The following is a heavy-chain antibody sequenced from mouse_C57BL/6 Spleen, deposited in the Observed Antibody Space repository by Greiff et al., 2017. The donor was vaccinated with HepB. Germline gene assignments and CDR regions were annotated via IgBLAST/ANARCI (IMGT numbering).Heavy chain of an antibody. V-gene: IGHV14-3*01. D-gene: IGHD4-1*01. J-gene: IGHJ4*01. CDR3: ADNWDDAMDY. CDR2: IDPANGNT. CDR1: GFNIKNTY. Sequence: VQLKQSVAELVRPGASVKLSCTASGFNIKNTYMHGVKQRPEQGLEWIGRIDPANGNTKYAPKFQGKATITADTFSNTAYLQLSSLTSEDAAIYYCADNWDDAMDYWGQGTSVTVAS.